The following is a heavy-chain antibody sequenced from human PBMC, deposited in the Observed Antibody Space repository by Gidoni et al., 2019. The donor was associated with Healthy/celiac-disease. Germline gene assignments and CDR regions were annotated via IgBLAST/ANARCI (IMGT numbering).Heavy chain of an antibody. Sequence: QVQLVESGGGVVKPGRCLRLSCAAAECAFSSSSMHWVRQAPGKGLEWVAVISCDGSNKDYADSVKGRFTISRDNSKNTLYLQMNSLRAEDTAVYYCARGGAVTAFDYWGQGTLVTVSS. CDR2: ISCDGSNK. D-gene: IGHD6-19*01. CDR3: ARGGAVTAFDY. V-gene: IGHV3-30-3*01. CDR1: ECAFSSSS. J-gene: IGHJ4*02.